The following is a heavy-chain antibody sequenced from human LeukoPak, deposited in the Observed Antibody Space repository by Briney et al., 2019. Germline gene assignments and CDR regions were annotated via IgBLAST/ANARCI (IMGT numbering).Heavy chain of an antibody. Sequence: GGSLRLSCAASGFAFSSYALHWVRQAPGKGLVWVAFISYDGSNKYYADSVKGRFTISRDNSKNTLYLQMNSLRAEDTAVYYCARGHYDFWSGYYFERYFDYWGQGTLVTVSS. CDR3: ARGHYDFWSGYYFERYFDY. V-gene: IGHV3-30*04. CDR1: GFAFSSYA. CDR2: ISYDGSNK. J-gene: IGHJ4*02. D-gene: IGHD3-3*01.